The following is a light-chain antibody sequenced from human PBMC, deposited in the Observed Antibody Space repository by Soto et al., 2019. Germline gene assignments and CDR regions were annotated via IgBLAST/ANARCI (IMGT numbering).Light chain of an antibody. Sequence: QSVLTQPASVSGSPGQSITISCTGTSSDVGGYNYVSWYQQHPGKAPKLMIYEVSNRPSGVSNRFSGSKSGNTASLTISGLQADDEAEYYCSSYTSSSTYVFGTGTKLTVL. CDR1: SSDVGGYNY. V-gene: IGLV2-14*01. CDR3: SSYTSSSTYV. J-gene: IGLJ1*01. CDR2: EVS.